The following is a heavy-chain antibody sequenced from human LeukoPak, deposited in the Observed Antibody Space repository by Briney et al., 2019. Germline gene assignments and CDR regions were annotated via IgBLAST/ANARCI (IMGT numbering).Heavy chain of an antibody. Sequence: SETLSLTCAVYGGSFSGYYWSWIRQPPGKGLEWIGEINHSGSTNYNPSLKSRVTISVDTSKNQFSLKLSSVTAADTAVYYCARDLAVGDNAFDIWGQGTMVTVSS. CDR1: GGSFSGYY. V-gene: IGHV4-34*01. D-gene: IGHD1-26*01. J-gene: IGHJ3*02. CDR3: ARDLAVGDNAFDI. CDR2: INHSGST.